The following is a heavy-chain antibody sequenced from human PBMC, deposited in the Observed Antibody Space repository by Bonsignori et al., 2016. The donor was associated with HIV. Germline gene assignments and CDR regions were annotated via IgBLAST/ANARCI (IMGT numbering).Heavy chain of an antibody. Sequence: GGSLRLSCVVSGFTFDDYAMHWVRQAPGQGLEWVSSISWNSGTLNYADSVRGRFTISRDNAKTFLYLQMNSLGPKDTAFYYCVKSRNRFDFGHDDTFDMWGQGTMVTVSS. D-gene: IGHD3/OR15-3a*01. CDR3: VKSRNRFDFGHDDTFDM. CDR1: GFTFDDYA. V-gene: IGHV3-9*01. CDR2: ISWNSGTL. J-gene: IGHJ3*02.